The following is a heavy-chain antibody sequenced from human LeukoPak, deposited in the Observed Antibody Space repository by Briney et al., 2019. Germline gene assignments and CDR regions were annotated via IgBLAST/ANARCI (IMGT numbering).Heavy chain of an antibody. CDR1: GGSISSGDYY. CDR3: ALLYYYDSSGYYVDAFDI. Sequence: PSQTLSLTCTVSGGSISSGDYYWSWIRQPPWKGLEWIGYIYYSGSTYYNPSLKSRVTISVDTSKNQFSPKLSSVTAADTAVYYCALLYYYDSSGYYVDAFDIWGQGTMVTVSS. D-gene: IGHD3-22*01. CDR2: IYYSGST. V-gene: IGHV4-30-4*01. J-gene: IGHJ3*02.